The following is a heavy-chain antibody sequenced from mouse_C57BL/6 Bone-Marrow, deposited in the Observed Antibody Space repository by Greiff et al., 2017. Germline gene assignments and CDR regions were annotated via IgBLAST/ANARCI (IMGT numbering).Heavy chain of an antibody. CDR2: IYPRSGNT. V-gene: IGHV1-81*01. J-gene: IGHJ2*01. CDR3: ARESTTVGYLDY. D-gene: IGHD1-1*01. Sequence: VQLQQSGAELARPGASVKLSCKASGYTFTSYGISWVKQRTGQGLEWIGEIYPRSGNTYYNEKFKGKATLTADKSSSTAYMELRGLTSEDSAVYFCARESTTVGYLDYWGQGTTLPVSS. CDR1: GYTFTSYG.